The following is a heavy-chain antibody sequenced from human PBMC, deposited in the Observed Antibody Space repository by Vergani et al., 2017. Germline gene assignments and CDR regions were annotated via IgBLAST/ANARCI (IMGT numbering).Heavy chain of an antibody. D-gene: IGHD5-12*01. J-gene: IGHJ6*02. V-gene: IGHV4-38-2*01. CDR1: GYSISSGYY. CDR2: IYYSGST. Sequence: QVQMQELGPGLVKPSETLSLICAVFGYSISSGYYWVCIRQPPGKGLEWIGSIYYSGSTYYNPSLKSRVTISLDTLKNQFSLKLNSVTAADTAVYFCARLRLEDSRYDFGGMDVWGQGTTVIVSS. CDR3: ARLRLEDSRYDFGGMDV.